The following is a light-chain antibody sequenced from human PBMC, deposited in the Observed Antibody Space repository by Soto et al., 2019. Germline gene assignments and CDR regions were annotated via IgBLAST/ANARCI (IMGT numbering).Light chain of an antibody. CDR1: SSDIGGYDY. Sequence: QSVLTQPASVSGSPGQSITLSCTGTSSDIGGYDYVSWYQRYPGKAPKLIIYDVNNRPSGVSNRFSGSKSGNTASLTISGLQAEYEADYYCTSYASSSTHVVFGGGTKLTVL. CDR2: DVN. CDR3: TSYASSSTHVV. V-gene: IGLV2-14*01. J-gene: IGLJ2*01.